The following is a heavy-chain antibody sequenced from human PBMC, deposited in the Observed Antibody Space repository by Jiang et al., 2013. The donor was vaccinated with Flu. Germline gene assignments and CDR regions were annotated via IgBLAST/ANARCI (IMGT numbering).Heavy chain of an antibody. Sequence: GLVKPSETLSLTCTVSGGSISSYYWSWIRQPPGKGLEWIGYIYYSGSTNYNPSLKSRVTISVDTSKNQFSLKLSFVTAADTAVYYCARRYDYVWAVGAFDIWGQGTMVTVSS. J-gene: IGHJ3*02. CDR2: IYYSGST. CDR1: GGSISSYY. CDR3: ARRYDYVWAVGAFDI. V-gene: IGHV4-59*08. D-gene: IGHD3-16*01.